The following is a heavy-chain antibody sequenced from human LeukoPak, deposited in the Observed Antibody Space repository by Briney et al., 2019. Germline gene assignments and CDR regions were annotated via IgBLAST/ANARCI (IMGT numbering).Heavy chain of an antibody. V-gene: IGHV3-48*04. J-gene: IGHJ1*01. D-gene: IGHD3-22*01. CDR1: EFTFSNYN. Sequence: GGSLRLSCVASEFTFSNYNMHWVRQAPGKGLEWVSYISSSSSVIYYAGSVKGRFTISRDNAKNSLYLQMNSLRAEDTAVYHCARGLDRSGYYYSYFQHWGQGTLVTVSS. CDR3: ARGLDRSGYYYSYFQH. CDR2: ISSSSSVI.